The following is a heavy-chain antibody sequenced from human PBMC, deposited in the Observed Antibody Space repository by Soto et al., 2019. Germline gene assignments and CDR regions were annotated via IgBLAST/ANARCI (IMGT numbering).Heavy chain of an antibody. Sequence: QVRLVQSGAEVKKPGASVKVSCKASGYTFTGYYIHWVRQAPGQGLERMGSISPHSGGPNYAQRLQGRVTLTRDTSMTTVYMEMSGLTSDDTAIYYCAREEQTGANYYLDYWGQGTLVTVSS. D-gene: IGHD7-27*01. J-gene: IGHJ4*02. CDR1: GYTFTGYY. CDR2: ISPHSGGP. V-gene: IGHV1-2*02. CDR3: AREEQTGANYYLDY.